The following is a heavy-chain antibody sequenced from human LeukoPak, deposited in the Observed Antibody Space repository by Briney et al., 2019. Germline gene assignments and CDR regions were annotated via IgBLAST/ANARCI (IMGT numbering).Heavy chain of an antibody. Sequence: PSETLSLTCTVSGGSISSFYWSWFYWSWIRQPPGKGLEWIGYIYFSGSTNYNPSLKSRVTISVDTSKNQFPLKLSSVTAADTAVYYCARGVVAAPQTFDYWGQGTLVTVSS. CDR1: GGSISS. J-gene: IGHJ4*02. CDR2: IYFSGST. D-gene: IGHD2-15*01. CDR3: ARGVVAAPQTFDY. V-gene: IGHV4-61*08.